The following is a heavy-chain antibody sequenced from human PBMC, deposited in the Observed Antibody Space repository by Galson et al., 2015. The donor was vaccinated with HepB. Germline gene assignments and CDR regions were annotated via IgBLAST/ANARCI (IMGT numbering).Heavy chain of an antibody. D-gene: IGHD2-2*02. J-gene: IGHJ3*02. V-gene: IGHV1-2*04. CDR2: INPNSGGT. CDR3: ARTGCSSTSCYTENAFDI. CDR1: GYTFTGYH. Sequence: SVKVSCKASGYTFTGYHMHWVRQAPGQGLEWMGWINPNSGGTNYAQKFQGWVTMTRDTSISTAYMELSRLRSDDTAVYYCARTGCSSTSCYTENAFDIWGQGTMVTVSS.